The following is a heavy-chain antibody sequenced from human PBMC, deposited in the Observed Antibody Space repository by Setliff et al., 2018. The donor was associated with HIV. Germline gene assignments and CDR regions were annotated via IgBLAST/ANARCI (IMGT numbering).Heavy chain of an antibody. CDR2: ISGSGTTT. D-gene: IGHD3-10*01. CDR1: GFTFDDYA. Sequence: GGSLRLSCAASGFTFDDYAVTWVRQAPGKGLDYVSAISGSGTTTYYADSVRGRFTISRDNSTNTVYLQMHSLRAEDTALYYCAKVTTLWFGASDSWGQGTRVTVSS. J-gene: IGHJ4*02. V-gene: IGHV3-23*01. CDR3: AKVTTLWFGASDS.